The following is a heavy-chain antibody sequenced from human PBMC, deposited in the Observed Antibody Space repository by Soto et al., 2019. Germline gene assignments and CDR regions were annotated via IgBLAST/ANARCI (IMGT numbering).Heavy chain of an antibody. J-gene: IGHJ4*02. Sequence: GGSLRLSCAASGFTFSDYYMSWIRQAPGKGLEWVSYISSSSSYTNYSDSVKGRFTISRDNAKNSLYLQMNSLRAGDTAVYYCARVQESYETSAPDYWGQGTLVTVSS. V-gene: IGHV3-11*06. D-gene: IGHD2-2*01. CDR1: GFTFSDYY. CDR2: ISSSSSYT. CDR3: ARVQESYETSAPDY.